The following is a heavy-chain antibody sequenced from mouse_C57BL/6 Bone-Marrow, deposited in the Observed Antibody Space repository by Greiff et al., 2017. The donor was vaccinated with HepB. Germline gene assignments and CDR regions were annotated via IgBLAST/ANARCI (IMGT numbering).Heavy chain of an antibody. Sequence: QVQLQQSGPGLVAPSQSLSITCTVSGFSLTSYGVSWVRQPPGKGLEWLGVLWGDGSTNYHSALISRLSISKDNSKSQVFLKLNSVQTDDTATYYCAKPRWLLPNYYAMDYWGQGTSVTVSS. CDR1: GFSLTSYG. CDR3: AKPRWLLPNYYAMDY. CDR2: LWGDGST. D-gene: IGHD2-3*01. V-gene: IGHV2-3*01. J-gene: IGHJ4*01.